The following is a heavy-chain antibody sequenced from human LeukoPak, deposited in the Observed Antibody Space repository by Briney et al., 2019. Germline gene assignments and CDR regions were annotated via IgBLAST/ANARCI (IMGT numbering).Heavy chain of an antibody. Sequence: SETLSLTCTVSGGSISSSSYYWGWIRQPPGKGLEWIVSIYYSGSTYYNPSLKSRVTISVDTSKNQFSLKLSSVTAADTAVYYCARVDGDLNHDYYYYGMDVWGQGTTVTVSS. J-gene: IGHJ6*02. CDR3: ARVDGDLNHDYYYYGMDV. V-gene: IGHV4-39*07. CDR1: GGSISSSSYY. CDR2: IYYSGST. D-gene: IGHD4-17*01.